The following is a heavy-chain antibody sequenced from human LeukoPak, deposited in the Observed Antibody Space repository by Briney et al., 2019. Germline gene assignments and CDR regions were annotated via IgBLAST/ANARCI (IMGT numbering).Heavy chain of an antibody. Sequence: PSETLSLTCTVSGGSISSSSYYWGWIRQPPGKGLEWIGSIYYSGSTYYNPSLKSRVTISVDTSKNQFSLKLSSVTAADTAVYYAYMDIVATIGLGYYYYYMDVWGKGTTVTVSS. CDR1: GGSISSSSYY. V-gene: IGHV4-39*01. J-gene: IGHJ6*03. D-gene: IGHD5-12*01. CDR3: YMDIVATIGLGYYYYYMDV. CDR2: IYYSGST.